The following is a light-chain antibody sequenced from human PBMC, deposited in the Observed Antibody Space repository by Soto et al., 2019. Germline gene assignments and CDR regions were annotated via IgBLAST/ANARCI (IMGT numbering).Light chain of an antibody. V-gene: IGLV2-14*01. J-gene: IGLJ1*01. CDR1: SSDVGGYNY. CDR3: SSYTSSSTRG. Sequence: QSALTQPASVSGSPGQSIAISCTGTSSDVGGYNYVSWYQQHPGKAPKLMIYDVSNRPSGVSNRFSGSKSGNTASLTISRLQADDEADYYCSSYTSSSTRGFGTGTKLTVL. CDR2: DVS.